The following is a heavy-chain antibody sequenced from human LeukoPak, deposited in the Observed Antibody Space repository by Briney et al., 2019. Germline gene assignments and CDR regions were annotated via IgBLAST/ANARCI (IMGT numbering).Heavy chain of an antibody. V-gene: IGHV4-59*08. CDR1: GGSISSYY. Sequence: PSGTLSLTCTVSGGSISSYYWSWIRQPPGKGLEWIGYIYYSGSTNYNPSLKSRVTISVDTSKNQFSLKLSSVTAADTAVYYCARVSGWYSYFDYWGQGTLVTVSS. CDR2: IYYSGST. D-gene: IGHD6-19*01. CDR3: ARVSGWYSYFDY. J-gene: IGHJ4*02.